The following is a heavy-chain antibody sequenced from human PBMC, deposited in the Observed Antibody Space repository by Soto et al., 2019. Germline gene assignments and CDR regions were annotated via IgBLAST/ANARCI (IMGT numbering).Heavy chain of an antibody. Sequence: QVQLVQSGTEVKKPGASVKVSCKASGYRFTDYVIHWVRRARGQRLEGMGWFGAGDGKTYYSQNFQGRVSITRDTSASTAYMELSSLISEDTAVYYCVRDYASDSGVHLDFWGQGALVTVSS. CDR1: GYRFTDYV. D-gene: IGHD3-22*01. V-gene: IGHV1-3*01. CDR2: FGAGDGKT. CDR3: VRDYASDSGVHLDF. J-gene: IGHJ4*02.